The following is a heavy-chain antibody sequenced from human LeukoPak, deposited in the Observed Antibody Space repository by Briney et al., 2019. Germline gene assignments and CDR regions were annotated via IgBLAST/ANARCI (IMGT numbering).Heavy chain of an antibody. CDR3: ARVRDPYTTSRFDF. J-gene: IGHJ4*02. CDR1: GYPFSAHY. CDR2: IDPASGGT. D-gene: IGHD2-2*02. Sequence: GCSVKVSCTTSGYPFSAHYLHWVGQAPGQRPEWVGRIDPASGGTHYAQKFQGRVTVTRDTSTTTVDMELSGLRSDDTAVYYCARVRDPYTTSRFDFWGQRTLVTVSS. V-gene: IGHV1-2*02.